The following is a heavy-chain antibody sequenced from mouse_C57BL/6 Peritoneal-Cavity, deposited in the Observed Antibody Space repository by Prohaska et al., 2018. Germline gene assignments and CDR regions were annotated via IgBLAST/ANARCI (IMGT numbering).Heavy chain of an antibody. D-gene: IGHD1-2*01. V-gene: IGHV4-1*01. Sequence: EVKLLQSGGGLVQPGGSLKLSCAASGIDFSRYWMSWVRRAPGKGLEWIGESNPYSSTIYYAPSLKDKVIISRDNAKNTLYLQMSKVRSEDTGLYYCAGRGLDGGWDFDVWGTGTTVTVSS. CDR1: GIDFSRYW. CDR3: AGRGLDGGWDFDV. CDR2: SNPYSSTI. J-gene: IGHJ1*03.